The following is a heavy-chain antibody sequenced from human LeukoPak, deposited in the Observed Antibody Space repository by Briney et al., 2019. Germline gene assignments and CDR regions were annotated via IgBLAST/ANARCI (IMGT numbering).Heavy chain of an antibody. CDR2: ISHSGSP. D-gene: IGHD4-11*01. V-gene: IGHV4-38-2*02. J-gene: IGHJ4*02. CDR3: ARDLRENSRYFDY. CDR1: GYSISSGYY. Sequence: PSETLSLTCTVSGYSISSGYYWGWIRQPPGKGLEWIGSISHSGSPYYNPPLKSRVTISVHTSKNQFSLKLSSVTAADTAVYYCARDLRENSRYFDYWGQGTLVTVSS.